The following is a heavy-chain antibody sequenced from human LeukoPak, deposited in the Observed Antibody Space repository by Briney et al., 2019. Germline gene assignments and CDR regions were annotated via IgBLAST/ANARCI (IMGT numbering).Heavy chain of an antibody. Sequence: GASVKVSCKASGYTFLNYAINWVRQPPGQGLEWMGWINPKTANHTYGQAFTGRFVFSLDTSINTAYLQISSLKAEDTAVYYCARDDGDYSYYYYMEVWGKGTTVTVSS. D-gene: IGHD2-21*02. CDR1: GYTFLNYA. CDR2: INPKTANH. V-gene: IGHV7-4-1*02. J-gene: IGHJ6*03. CDR3: ARDDGDYSYYYYMEV.